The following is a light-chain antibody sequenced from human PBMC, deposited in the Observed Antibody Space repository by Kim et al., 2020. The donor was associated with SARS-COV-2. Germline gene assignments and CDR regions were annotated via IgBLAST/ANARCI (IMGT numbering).Light chain of an antibody. CDR1: QGIRSY. Sequence: ALVGDRVTITCRASQGIRSYLAWLQQKPGEAPKLLIYAASTLQTGVQSRFSGSGSGTDFTLTISSLQPEDFATYFCQQLNSYPLTFGGGTKVDIK. CDR3: QQLNSYPLT. CDR2: AAS. V-gene: IGKV1-9*01. J-gene: IGKJ4*01.